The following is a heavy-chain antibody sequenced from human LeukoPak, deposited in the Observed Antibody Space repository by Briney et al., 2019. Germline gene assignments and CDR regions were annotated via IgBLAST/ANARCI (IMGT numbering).Heavy chain of an antibody. CDR1: GFTVSSNY. J-gene: IGHJ4*02. V-gene: IGHV3-53*01. Sequence: GGSLRLSCAASGFTVSSNYMSWVRQAPGKGLEWVSAIYSGGSTYYADSVKGRFTISRDNSMNTLYLQMNSLRAEDTAVYYCAREWEQDWGQGTLVTVSS. CDR3: AREWEQD. D-gene: IGHD1/OR15-1a*01. CDR2: IYSGGST.